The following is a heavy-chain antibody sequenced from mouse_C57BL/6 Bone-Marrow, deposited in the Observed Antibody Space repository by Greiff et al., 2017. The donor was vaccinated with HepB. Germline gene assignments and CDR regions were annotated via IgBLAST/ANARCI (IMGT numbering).Heavy chain of an antibody. CDR2: IYPGSGST. CDR3: ARRGTGTYYFDY. CDR1: GYTFTSYW. J-gene: IGHJ2*01. D-gene: IGHD4-1*01. V-gene: IGHV1-55*01. Sequence: QVQLKESGAELVKPGASVKMSCKASGYTFTSYWITWVKQRPGQGLEWIGDIYPGSGSTNYNEKFKSKATLTVDTSSSTAYMQLSSLTSEDSAVYYCARRGTGTYYFDYWGQGTTLTVSS.